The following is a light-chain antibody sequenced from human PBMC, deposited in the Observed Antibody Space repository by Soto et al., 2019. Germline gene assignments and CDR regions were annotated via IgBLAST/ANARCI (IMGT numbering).Light chain of an antibody. Sequence: EIVMTHSPATLSVSPGERATLSCRASQSVRDNLAWYQQKPGQAPRLLIYGASTRATGIPARFSGSGSGIEFTLTINSLQSEDFALYFCQQSNNWPYTFGQGTKLEIK. CDR2: GAS. CDR3: QQSNNWPYT. V-gene: IGKV3-15*01. CDR1: QSVRDN. J-gene: IGKJ2*01.